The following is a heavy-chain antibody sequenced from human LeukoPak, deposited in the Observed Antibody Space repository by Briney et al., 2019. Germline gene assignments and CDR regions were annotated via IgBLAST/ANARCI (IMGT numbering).Heavy chain of an antibody. CDR3: AARYSSSSVGY. J-gene: IGHJ4*02. V-gene: IGHV3-11*04. D-gene: IGHD6-6*01. CDR2: ISSSGSTI. CDR1: GFTFSDYY. Sequence: PGGYLRLSCAASGFTFSDYYVSWLRQAPGKGREWVSYISSSGSTIYYADSVKGRFTISRDNAKNSLYLQMNSLRAEGTVVYYCAARYSSSSVGYWGQGTLVTVSS.